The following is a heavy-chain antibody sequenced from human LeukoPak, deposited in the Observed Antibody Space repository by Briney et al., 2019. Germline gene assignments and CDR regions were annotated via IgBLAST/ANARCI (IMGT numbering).Heavy chain of an antibody. V-gene: IGHV3-7*01. Sequence: GGSLRLSCAASGFTFSNAWMSWVRQAPGKGLEWVGNINLDGSDKYYGDSVKGRFTISRDNAKNSLYLQMNSLRAEDTAVYYCARDTRYFDYWGQGNMVTVSS. J-gene: IGHJ4*02. CDR2: INLDGSDK. CDR1: GFTFSNAW. CDR3: ARDTRYFDY.